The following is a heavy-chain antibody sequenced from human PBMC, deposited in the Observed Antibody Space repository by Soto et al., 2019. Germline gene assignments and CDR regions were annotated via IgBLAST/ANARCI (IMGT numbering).Heavy chain of an antibody. V-gene: IGHV3-23*01. CDR1: GFTFSSYA. Sequence: GGSLRLSCAASGFTFSSYAMSWVRQAPGKGLEWVSAISGSGGSTSYADSVKGRFTISRDNSKNTLYLQMNSLRAEDTAVYYCAKDGGAYETGEYYFDYWGQGTLVTVSS. CDR2: ISGSGGST. D-gene: IGHD3-16*01. CDR3: AKDGGAYETGEYYFDY. J-gene: IGHJ4*02.